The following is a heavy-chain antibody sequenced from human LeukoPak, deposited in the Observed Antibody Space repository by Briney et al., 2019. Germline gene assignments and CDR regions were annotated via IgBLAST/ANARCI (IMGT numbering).Heavy chain of an antibody. CDR3: ARNNGMDV. V-gene: IGHV3-7*03. J-gene: IGHJ6*02. CDR2: VNRDGSET. CDR1: GFTFSSYW. Sequence: GGSLRLSCAASGFTFSSYWMSWVRQAPGRGPEWVANVNRDGSETYYLDSVKGRFTISKDNAKNSLYLQMNSLRAEDTALYHCARNNGMDVWGQGTTVIVSS.